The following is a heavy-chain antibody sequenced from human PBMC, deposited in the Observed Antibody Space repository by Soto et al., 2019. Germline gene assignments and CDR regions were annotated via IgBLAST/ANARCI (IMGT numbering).Heavy chain of an antibody. J-gene: IGHJ4*02. CDR2: ISGSGAYT. CDR3: ARDRHPYSTKYYFDY. CDR1: GFTFSTYA. D-gene: IGHD2-2*01. V-gene: IGHV3-23*01. Sequence: LRLSCAASGFTFSTYAMNWVRQPPGKGLEWVSSISGSGAYTYYADSVQGRFTISRDNSKNTLNLQMNSLRAEDTAVYYCARDRHPYSTKYYFDYWGQGTLVTVSS.